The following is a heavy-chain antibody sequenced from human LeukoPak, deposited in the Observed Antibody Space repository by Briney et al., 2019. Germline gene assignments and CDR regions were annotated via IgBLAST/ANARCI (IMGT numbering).Heavy chain of an antibody. V-gene: IGHV1-3*01. CDR3: ARPSRWLQYLYFDY. J-gene: IGHJ4*02. D-gene: IGHD5-24*01. CDR1: GYAFTSYA. CDR2: INAGNGNT. Sequence: ASVKVSCKASGYAFTSYAMHWVRQAPGQRLEWMGWINAGNGNTKYSQKFQGRVTITRDTSASTAYMELSSLRSEDTAVYYCARPSRWLQYLYFDYWGQGTLVTVSS.